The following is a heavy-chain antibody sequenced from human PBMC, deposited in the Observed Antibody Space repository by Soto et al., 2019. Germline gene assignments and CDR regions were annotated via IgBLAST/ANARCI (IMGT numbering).Heavy chain of an antibody. V-gene: IGHV4-31*03. D-gene: IGHD3-16*02. J-gene: IGHJ5*02. CDR1: GGSISSGDYY. CDR2: IYYSGST. CDR3: ARHALAVSSHPQLSWFDP. Sequence: SETLSLTCTVSGGSISSGDYYWSWIRQHPGKGLEWIGYIYYSGSTYYNPSLKSRVTISVDTSKNQFSLKLSSVTAADTAVYCCARHALAVSSHPQLSWFDPWGQGPLVTVSS.